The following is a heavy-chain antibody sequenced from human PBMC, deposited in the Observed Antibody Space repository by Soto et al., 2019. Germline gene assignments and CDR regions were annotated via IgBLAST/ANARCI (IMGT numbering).Heavy chain of an antibody. CDR2: IYPGNSDT. J-gene: IGHJ4*02. CDR3: ARERYTSGYTYFFDN. D-gene: IGHD3-22*01. Sequence: GESLKISCKGSGYSFTNYWIGWVRQTPGKGLEWMGIIYPGNSDTTYSPSFEGQVTISADKSISTAYLQWSSLKASDTAMYYCARERYTSGYTYFFDNWGQGTLVTVSS. CDR1: GYSFTNYW. V-gene: IGHV5-51*01.